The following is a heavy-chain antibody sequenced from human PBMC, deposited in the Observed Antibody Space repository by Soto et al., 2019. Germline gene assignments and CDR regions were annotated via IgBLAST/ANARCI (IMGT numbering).Heavy chain of an antibody. D-gene: IGHD2-21*02. CDR3: ARSSPVVTAP. CDR1: GGSISSGGYY. J-gene: IGHJ5*02. CDR2: IYYSGST. V-gene: IGHV4-31*03. Sequence: QVQLQESGPGLVKPSQTLSLTCTVSGGSISSGGYYWSWIRQHPGKGLEWIGYIYYSGSTYYNPSLKSRITISVDTSKNQFSLKLSAGTAADTAVYYCARSSPVVTAPWGQGTLVTVSS.